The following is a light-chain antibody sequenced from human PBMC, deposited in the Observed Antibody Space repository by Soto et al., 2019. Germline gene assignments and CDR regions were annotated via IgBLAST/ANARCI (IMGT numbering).Light chain of an antibody. V-gene: IGKV3-11*01. CDR3: QQRSNWPRLT. Sequence: EIVLTQSPATLSLSPGERATLSCRASQSVGSYLTWYQQKPGQAPRLLLYDASSRATGIPARFSGSGSGTDFTLTISGLEPEDFAVYYCQQRSNWPRLTFGGGTKVEIK. CDR2: DAS. CDR1: QSVGSY. J-gene: IGKJ4*01.